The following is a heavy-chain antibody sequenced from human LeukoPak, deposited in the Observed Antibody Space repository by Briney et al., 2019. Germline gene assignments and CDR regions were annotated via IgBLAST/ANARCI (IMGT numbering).Heavy chain of an antibody. J-gene: IGHJ4*02. CDR2: INTNTGNP. Sequence: ASVKVSCKASGYTFTKYAINWVRQAPEQGLEWMGWINTNTGNPTYAQGFTGRFVFSLDTSVSTAYLQISSLKAEDTAVYYCARDWTVATFDSWGQGTLVTVSS. CDR3: ARDWTVATFDS. D-gene: IGHD5-12*01. CDR1: GYTFTKYA. V-gene: IGHV7-4-1*02.